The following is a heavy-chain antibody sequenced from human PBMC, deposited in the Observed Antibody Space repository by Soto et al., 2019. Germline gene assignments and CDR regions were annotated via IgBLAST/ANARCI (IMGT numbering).Heavy chain of an antibody. CDR2: GNS. V-gene: IGHV4-31*03. CDR3: ARESVAARPSLMYV. J-gene: IGHJ6*02. Sequence: PSETLSLTCTVSGASISSADYYWTWIRQHPGRGLEWIGYGNSYSNPSLRSRVTIALDTSKNQFSLSLRSLTAADTAVYYCARESVAARPSLMYVWGQGTTVTV. CDR1: GASISSADYY. D-gene: IGHD6-6*01.